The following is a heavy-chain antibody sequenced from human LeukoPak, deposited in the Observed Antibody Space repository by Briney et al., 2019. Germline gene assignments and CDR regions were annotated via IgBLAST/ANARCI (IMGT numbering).Heavy chain of an antibody. V-gene: IGHV4-59*08. CDR3: AGRGQRYLRD. D-gene: IGHD2-2*02. CDR1: GESVRSDY. CDR2: VYDSGTT. Sequence: SETLSLTCTVSGESVRSDYWTWIRQPPGQTLEWIGYVYDSGTTAYNPSLKTRLTISLDTSKNQFSLNLTSVTAADTAVYYCAGRGQRYLRDSGQGILVIVSS. J-gene: IGHJ1*01.